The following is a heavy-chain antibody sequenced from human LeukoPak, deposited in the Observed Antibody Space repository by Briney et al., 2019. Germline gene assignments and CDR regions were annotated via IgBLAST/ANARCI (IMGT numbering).Heavy chain of an antibody. Sequence: ASVKVSCKASGYTFTGYYMHWVRQAPGQGLEWMGWINPNSGGTNYAQKFQGGVTMTRDTSISTAYMELSRLRSDDTAVYYCARDYVGSSSWYDYWGQGTLVTVSS. CDR3: ARDYVGSSSWYDY. V-gene: IGHV1-2*02. CDR2: INPNSGGT. D-gene: IGHD6-13*01. CDR1: GYTFTGYY. J-gene: IGHJ4*02.